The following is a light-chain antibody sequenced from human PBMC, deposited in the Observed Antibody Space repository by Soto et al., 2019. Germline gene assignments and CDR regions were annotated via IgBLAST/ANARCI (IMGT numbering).Light chain of an antibody. CDR3: QQYDSSPLT. Sequence: EIVLTQSPDTLSLSPGERATLSCRASQSVDSNYLAWYQQKPGQAPRVLIYDASISATGIPDRFSGSGSGTDFTLTISRLEPEDSAVYYCQQYDSSPLTFGGGTKVQIK. V-gene: IGKV3-20*01. CDR2: DAS. J-gene: IGKJ4*01. CDR1: QSVDSNY.